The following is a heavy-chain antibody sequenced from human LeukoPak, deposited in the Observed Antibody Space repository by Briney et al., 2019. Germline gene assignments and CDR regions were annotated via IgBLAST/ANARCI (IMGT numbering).Heavy chain of an antibody. D-gene: IGHD3-22*01. CDR3: ARDPPPYDSSGYYVY. CDR1: GYTFTSYG. CDR2: ISAYNGNT. V-gene: IGHV1-18*01. Sequence: ASVKVSCKASGYTFTSYGISWVRQAPGQGLEWMGWISAYNGNTNYAQKFQGRVTITADKSTSTAYMELSSLRSEDTAVYYCARDPPPYDSSGYYVYWGQGTLVTVSS. J-gene: IGHJ4*02.